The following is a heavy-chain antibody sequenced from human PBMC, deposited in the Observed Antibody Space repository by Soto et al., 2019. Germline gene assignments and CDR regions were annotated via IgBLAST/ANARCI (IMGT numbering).Heavy chain of an antibody. CDR3: AKDGDAVGLVTAIDY. J-gene: IGHJ4*02. Sequence: GGSLRLSCAASGFTFSSYAMSWVRQAPGKGLEWVSAISGSGGSTYYADSVKGRFTISRDNSKNTLYLQMNSLRAEDTAVYYCAKDGDAVGLVTAIDYWGQGTLVTVSS. D-gene: IGHD2-21*02. V-gene: IGHV3-23*01. CDR2: ISGSGGST. CDR1: GFTFSSYA.